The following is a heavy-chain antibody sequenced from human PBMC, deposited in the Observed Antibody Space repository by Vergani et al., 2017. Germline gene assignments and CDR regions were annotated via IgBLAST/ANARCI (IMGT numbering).Heavy chain of an antibody. Sequence: EVQLVESGGGLVKPGGSLRLSCAASGFTFSSYSMNWVRQAPGKGLEWVSSISSSSSYIYYADSVKGRFTISRDNAKNSLYLQMNSLRAEDTAVYYCARDLGYYDDSSGYYPDYWGQGTLVTVSS. V-gene: IGHV3-21*01. J-gene: IGHJ4*02. CDR3: ARDLGYYDDSSGYYPDY. CDR1: GFTFSSYS. D-gene: IGHD3-22*01. CDR2: ISSSSSYI.